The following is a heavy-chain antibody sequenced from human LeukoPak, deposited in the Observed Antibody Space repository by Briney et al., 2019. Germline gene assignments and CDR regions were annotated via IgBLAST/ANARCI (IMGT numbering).Heavy chain of an antibody. Sequence: PSETLSLTCTVSGGSISSYYWSWIRQPPGKGLEWIGYIYYSGSTNYNPSLKSRVTISVDTSKNQFSLKLSSVTAADTAVYYCARAGIAAAGTVDYWGQGPLVTVSS. J-gene: IGHJ4*02. CDR2: IYYSGST. CDR3: ARAGIAAAGTVDY. CDR1: GGSISSYY. D-gene: IGHD6-13*01. V-gene: IGHV4-59*01.